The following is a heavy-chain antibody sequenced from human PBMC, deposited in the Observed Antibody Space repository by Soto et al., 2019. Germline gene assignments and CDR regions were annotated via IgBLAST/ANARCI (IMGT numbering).Heavy chain of an antibody. D-gene: IGHD3-16*01. V-gene: IGHV4-4*02. CDR2: IHHDGST. CDR1: GGSIFRTSW. J-gene: IGHJ4*02. Sequence: SETLSLTCAVSGGSIFRTSWWSWVRQSPGKGLEWIGEIHHDGSTNYNPSLKSRVIISVDKSKNQFSLRVNSVTAADTAVYYCARDRVMLTFGGASEEWGIDSWGPGTLVTVSS. CDR3: ARDRVMLTFGGASEEWGIDS.